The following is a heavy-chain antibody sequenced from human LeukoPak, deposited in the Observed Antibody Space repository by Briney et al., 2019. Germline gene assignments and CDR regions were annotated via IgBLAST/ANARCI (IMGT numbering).Heavy chain of an antibody. CDR1: GFTFSDYY. CDR3: ARGVYGDYDLSYYFDY. Sequence: PGGSLRLSCAASGFTFSDYYMSWIRQAPGKGLEWVSYISSSYTNYADSVKGRFTISRDNAKNSLYLQMNSLRAEDTAVYYCARGVYGDYDLSYYFDYWGQGTLVTVSS. J-gene: IGHJ4*02. CDR2: ISSSYT. V-gene: IGHV3-11*06. D-gene: IGHD4-17*01.